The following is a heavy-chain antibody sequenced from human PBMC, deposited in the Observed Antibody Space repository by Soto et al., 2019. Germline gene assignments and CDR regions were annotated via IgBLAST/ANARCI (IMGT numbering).Heavy chain of an antibody. CDR2: IYHSGST. D-gene: IGHD3-3*01. CDR3: ASSIWDFWSGYYTGNWFDP. CDR1: GYSISSGYY. Sequence: SETLSLTCAVSGYSISSGYYWGWIRQPPGKGLEWIGSIYHSGSTYYNPSLKSRVTISVDTSKNQFSLKLSSVTAADTAVYYCASSIWDFWSGYYTGNWFDPWGQGTLVTVSS. J-gene: IGHJ5*02. V-gene: IGHV4-38-2*01.